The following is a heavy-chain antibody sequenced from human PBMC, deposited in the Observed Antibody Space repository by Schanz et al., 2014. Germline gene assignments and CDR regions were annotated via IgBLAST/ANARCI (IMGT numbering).Heavy chain of an antibody. CDR3: AASSGWHPSTDY. V-gene: IGHV3-23*01. CDR1: GFSVGNKY. Sequence: EVQLLESGGGLVQPGGSLRLSCAASGFSVGNKYMNWVRQAPGKGLEWVSAISGSGGSTYYADSVKGRFTISRDNAKSSLYLQMNSLRVEDTAVYYCAASSGWHPSTDYWGQGTLVTVSS. J-gene: IGHJ4*02. CDR2: ISGSGGST. D-gene: IGHD6-19*01.